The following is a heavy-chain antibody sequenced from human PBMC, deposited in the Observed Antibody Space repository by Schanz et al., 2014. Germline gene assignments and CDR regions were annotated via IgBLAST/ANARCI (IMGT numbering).Heavy chain of an antibody. CDR2: ISPYNGNT. D-gene: IGHD1-1*01. CDR1: GYTFSSYG. Sequence: QVQLVQSGAEVKKPGASVKVSCKASGYTFSSYGITWVRQAPGQGLEWMGWISPYNGNTNYAQKLQGRVTMTADTSTSTAYMDLRSLRSDDTAVYYCARDHVATTDYDYFFYYLDVWATGITVTVSS. CDR3: ARDHVATTDYDYFFYYLDV. J-gene: IGHJ6*03. V-gene: IGHV1-18*01.